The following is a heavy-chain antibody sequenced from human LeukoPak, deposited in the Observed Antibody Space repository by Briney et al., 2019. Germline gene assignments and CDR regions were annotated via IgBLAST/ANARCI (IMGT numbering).Heavy chain of an antibody. D-gene: IGHD2-2*01. V-gene: IGHV4-38-2*02. CDR3: ARVNSCSSTSCPYYYYYMDV. J-gene: IGHJ6*03. CDR2: IYHSGST. CDR1: GYSTSSGYY. Sequence: PSETLSLTCTVSGYSTSSGYYWGWIRQPPGKGLEWIGSIYHSGSTYYNPSLKSRVTISVDTSKNQFSLKLSSVTAADTAVYYCARVNSCSSTSCPYYYYYMDVWGKGTTVTVSS.